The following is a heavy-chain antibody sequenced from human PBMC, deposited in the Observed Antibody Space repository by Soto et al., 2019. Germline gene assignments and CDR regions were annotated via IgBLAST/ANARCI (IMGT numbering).Heavy chain of an antibody. V-gene: IGHV4-34*01. D-gene: IGHD2-2*02. J-gene: IGHJ5*02. CDR1: GGSFSGYY. CDR3: ARAGNWRGYCSSTSCYTYWFDP. Sequence: QVQLQQWGAGLLKPSETLSLTCAVYGGSFSGYYWSWIRQPPGKGLEWIGEINHSGSTNYNPSLKSRVTISVDTSKNQFSLKLSSVTAADTAVYYCARAGNWRGYCSSTSCYTYWFDPWGQGTLVTVSS. CDR2: INHSGST.